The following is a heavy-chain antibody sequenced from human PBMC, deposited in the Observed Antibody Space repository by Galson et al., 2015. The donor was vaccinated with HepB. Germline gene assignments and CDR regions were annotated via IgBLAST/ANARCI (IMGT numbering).Heavy chain of an antibody. CDR3: ARDGEGGTYYDYVWGSYRHPHFDY. CDR1: GFTFSSYG. CDR2: IWYDGSNK. D-gene: IGHD3-16*02. J-gene: IGHJ4*02. V-gene: IGHV3-33*01. Sequence: SLRLSCAASGFTFSSYGMHWVRQAPGKGLEWVAVIWYDGSNKYYADSVKGRFTISRDNSKNTLYLQMNSLRAEDTAVYYCARDGEGGTYYDYVWGSYRHPHFDYWGQGTLVTVSS.